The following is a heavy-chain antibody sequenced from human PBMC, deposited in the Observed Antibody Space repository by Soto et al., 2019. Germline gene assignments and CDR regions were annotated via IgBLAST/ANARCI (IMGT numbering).Heavy chain of an antibody. CDR2: ISDSGISI. V-gene: IGHV3-23*01. CDR3: AKDARRTGLLGQWVG. J-gene: IGHJ4*02. Sequence: EEQLLESGGGLIQPGGSLRLSCAASGFPFYNYAMAWVRQAPGKGLEWVSGISDSGISIYYTDSVKDRFTISRDNSKNTLFLQMDSLRGEDTALYYCAKDARRTGLLGQWVGWGQGTLVTVSS. CDR1: GFPFYNYA. D-gene: IGHD1-26*01.